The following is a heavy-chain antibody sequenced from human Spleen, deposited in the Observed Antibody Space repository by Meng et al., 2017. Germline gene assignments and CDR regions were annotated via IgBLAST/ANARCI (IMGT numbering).Heavy chain of an antibody. J-gene: IGHJ6*02. Sequence: GGSLRLSCAASGFTFDDYGMSWVRQAPGKGREGVAIIGFDGTIKNYADSVKGRFTVDRDNSRNTVSLQMNSLKDDEKAVCCCARDRVHLTEPGVYYSMDVWGQGTMVTVSS. D-gene: IGHD6-13*01. CDR1: GFTFDDYG. V-gene: IGHV3-33*08. CDR3: ARDRVHLTEPGVYYSMDV. CDR2: IGFDGTIK.